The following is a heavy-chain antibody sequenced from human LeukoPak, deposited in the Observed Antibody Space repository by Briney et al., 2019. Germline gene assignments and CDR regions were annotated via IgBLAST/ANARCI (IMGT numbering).Heavy chain of an antibody. CDR1: GFTFSSYS. CDR3: ARRVFGMDV. Sequence: GGSLRLSCAGSGFTFSSYSMNWVRQAPGKGLEWVSSITSSNNYIYYADSMKGRFTISRDNAKNSLYLQMNSLRAEDTAVYYCARRVFGMDVWGQGTTVTVSS. CDR2: ITSSNNYI. J-gene: IGHJ6*02. V-gene: IGHV3-21*01.